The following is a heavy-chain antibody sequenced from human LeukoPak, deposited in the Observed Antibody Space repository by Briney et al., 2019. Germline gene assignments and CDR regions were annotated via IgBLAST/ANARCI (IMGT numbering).Heavy chain of an antibody. CDR3: ARVRRQWLPMGAFDI. Sequence: SETLSLTCTVSGYSISSGYYWGWIRQPPGKGLEWIGSIYHSGSTNYNPSLKSRVTISVDTSKNQFSLKLSSVTAADTAVYYCARVRRQWLPMGAFDIWGQGTMVTVSS. V-gene: IGHV4-38-2*02. CDR2: IYHSGST. D-gene: IGHD6-19*01. J-gene: IGHJ3*02. CDR1: GYSISSGYY.